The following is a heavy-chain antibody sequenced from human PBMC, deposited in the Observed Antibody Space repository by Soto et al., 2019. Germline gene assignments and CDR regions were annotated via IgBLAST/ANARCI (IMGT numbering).Heavy chain of an antibody. V-gene: IGHV4-34*01. Sequence: SETLSLTXAVYGGSFSGYYWSWIRQPPGKGLEWIGEINHSGSTNYNPSLKSRVTISVDTSKNQFSLKLSSVTAADTAVYYCARVGAARPGDYWGQGTLVTVSS. CDR2: INHSGST. J-gene: IGHJ4*02. CDR3: ARVGAARPGDY. D-gene: IGHD6-6*01. CDR1: GGSFSGYY.